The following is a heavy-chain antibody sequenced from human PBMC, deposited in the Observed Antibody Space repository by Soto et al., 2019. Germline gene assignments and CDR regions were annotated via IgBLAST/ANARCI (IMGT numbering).Heavy chain of an antibody. CDR1: GFTFRDYY. V-gene: IGHV3-11*05. J-gene: IGHJ6*02. CDR2: IDSSTKYT. CDR3: ARDYYYTMDV. Sequence: QVQLVESGGGLVRPGGSLRLSCEASGFTFRDYYMTWFRQAPGKGLEWLSYIDSSTKYTNYADSVKGRFTISRDNAKNSLYLQMNSLRPDDTAVYYCARDYYYTMDVWGQGTMVTVSS.